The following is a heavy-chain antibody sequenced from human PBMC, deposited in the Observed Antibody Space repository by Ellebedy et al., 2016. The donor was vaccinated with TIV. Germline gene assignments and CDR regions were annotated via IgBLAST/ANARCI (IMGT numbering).Heavy chain of an antibody. D-gene: IGHD3-3*01. J-gene: IGHJ4*02. Sequence: MPSETLSLTCAVDGGSFNNYYLTWIRQPPGKGLEWIGEIHPSGSSTYNPSLKSRVTISMDTSKTQFSLKLTSMTAADTAVYFCASGSVWSKSGDNWGQGTLVTVSS. CDR3: ASGSVWSKSGDN. CDR1: GGSFNNYY. CDR2: IHPSGSS. V-gene: IGHV4-34*01.